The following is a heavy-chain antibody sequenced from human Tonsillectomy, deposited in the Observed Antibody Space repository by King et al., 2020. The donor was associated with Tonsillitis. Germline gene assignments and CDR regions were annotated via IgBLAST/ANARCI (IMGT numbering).Heavy chain of an antibody. J-gene: IGHJ6*02. CDR3: SRDQRGSYGMDV. CDR1: GGSISSYY. Sequence: VQLQESGPGLVKPSETLSLPCTVSGGSISSYYWSWFRQPAGRGLEWIGRIYTSGSTNYNPPLKSRVTMSVDTSKNQFTLKLSSVTAADTAVYYCSRDQRGSYGMDVWGQGTTVTVSS. CDR2: IYTSGST. V-gene: IGHV4-4*07.